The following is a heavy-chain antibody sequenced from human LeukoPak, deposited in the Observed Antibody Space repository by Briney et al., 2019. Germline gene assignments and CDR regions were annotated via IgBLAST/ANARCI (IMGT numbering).Heavy chain of an antibody. Sequence: SETLSLTCAVYGRSFSGYYWNWIRQPPGKGLECIGSAYFGGSANYNPSLKSRVTISVDTSKNQFSLKLSSVTAADTAVYYCARHGGGSYLDHFDYWGQGTLVTVSS. CDR3: ARHGGGSYLDHFDY. CDR1: GRSFSGYY. D-gene: IGHD1-26*01. J-gene: IGHJ4*02. V-gene: IGHV4-34*01. CDR2: AYFGGSA.